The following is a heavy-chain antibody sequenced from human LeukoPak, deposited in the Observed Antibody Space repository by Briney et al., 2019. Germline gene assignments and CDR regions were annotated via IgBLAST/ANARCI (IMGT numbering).Heavy chain of an antibody. D-gene: IGHD6-19*01. Sequence: GGSLRLSCAASGFSFSSYAMSWVRQAPGKGLEWVSAISGSGGSTYYADSVKGRFTISRDNSKNTLYLQMNSLRAEDTAVYYCARVEGPYSSGWYDYWGQGTLVTVSS. CDR1: GFSFSSYA. CDR2: ISGSGGST. J-gene: IGHJ4*02. V-gene: IGHV3-23*01. CDR3: ARVEGPYSSGWYDY.